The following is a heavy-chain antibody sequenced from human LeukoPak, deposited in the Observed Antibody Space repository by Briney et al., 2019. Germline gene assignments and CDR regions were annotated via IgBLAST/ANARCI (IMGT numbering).Heavy chain of an antibody. V-gene: IGHV2-5*02. CDR2: IYWDDDK. D-gene: IGHD3-16*01. J-gene: IGHJ3*02. Sequence: SGPTLVKPTHILTLTYTFSRFSLTTGGVGVAWIRQPPGKALEWLALIYWDDDKSYSPSLKSRLTITKDTSRNQVVLKMTNMDPVDTGTYYCAHRGGTGGPDAFVIWGQGTMVTVSS. CDR3: AHRGGTGGPDAFVI. CDR1: RFSLTTGGVG.